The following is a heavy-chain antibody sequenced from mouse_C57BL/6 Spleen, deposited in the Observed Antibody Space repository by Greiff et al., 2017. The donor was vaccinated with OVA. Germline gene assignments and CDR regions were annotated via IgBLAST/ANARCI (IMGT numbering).Heavy chain of an antibody. CDR1: GYSFTGYY. CDR3: AREAMDY. Sequence: EVKLMESGPELVKPGASVKISCKASGYSFTGYYMNWVKQSPEKSLEWIGEINPSTGGTTYNQKFKAKATLTVDKSSSTAYMQLKSLTSEDSAVYYCAREAMDYWGQGTSVTVSS. CDR2: INPSTGGT. V-gene: IGHV1-42*01. J-gene: IGHJ4*01.